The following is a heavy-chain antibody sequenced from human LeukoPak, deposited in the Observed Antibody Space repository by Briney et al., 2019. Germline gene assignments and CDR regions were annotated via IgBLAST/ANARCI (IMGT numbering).Heavy chain of an antibody. CDR1: GFTFSDFY. Sequence: GGSLRLSCAASGFTFSDFYMGWVRQAPGKGLEWVSYIISSSSYTNYADSVKGRFTISRDNAQNSLYLQMNSLRAEDTAVYFCARDFGAYCGGDCYSYAFDFWGQGTVVTVSS. CDR3: ARDFGAYCGGDCYSYAFDF. CDR2: IISSSSYT. D-gene: IGHD2-21*02. J-gene: IGHJ3*01. V-gene: IGHV3-11*05.